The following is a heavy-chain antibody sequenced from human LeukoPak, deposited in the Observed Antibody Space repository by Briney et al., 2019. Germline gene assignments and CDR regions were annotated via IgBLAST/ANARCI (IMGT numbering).Heavy chain of an antibody. Sequence: GGSLRLSCAASGFTVSSNYMSWVRQAPGKGLEWVSVIYSGGSTYYADSVKGRFTISRDNSKNTLFLKMNSLRAEYTTVYYCAKDARRTSGWYFFDYWGQGTLVTASS. D-gene: IGHD6-19*01. V-gene: IGHV3-53*01. J-gene: IGHJ4*02. CDR3: AKDARRTSGWYFFDY. CDR2: IYSGGST. CDR1: GFTVSSNY.